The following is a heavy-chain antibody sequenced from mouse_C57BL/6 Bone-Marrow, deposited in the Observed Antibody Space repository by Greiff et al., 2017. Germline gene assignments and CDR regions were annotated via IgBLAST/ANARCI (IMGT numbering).Heavy chain of an antibody. Sequence: QVQLQQSGAELVKPGASVKISCKASGYTFTDYYINWVKQRPGQGLEWIGEIGPGSGSTYYNEKFKGKDTLTVDKSSSTAYMQLSSLTSEDSAVYFGACPRIYYDYDGFMDYWGQGTSVTVSS. CDR3: ACPRIYYDYDGFMDY. D-gene: IGHD2-4*01. V-gene: IGHV1-77*01. CDR1: GYTFTDYY. CDR2: IGPGSGST. J-gene: IGHJ4*01.